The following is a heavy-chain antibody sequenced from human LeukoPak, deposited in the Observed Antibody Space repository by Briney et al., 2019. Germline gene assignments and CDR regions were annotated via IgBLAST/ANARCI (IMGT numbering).Heavy chain of an antibody. J-gene: IGHJ4*02. D-gene: IGHD3-10*01. CDR1: GFTFSSYG. Sequence: PGGSLRLSCAASGFTFSSYGMHWVRQAPGKGLEYVSAISSNGGSTYYADSVKGRFTISRDNSKNTLYLQMSSLRAEDTAVYYCVKDGSGSYYTYYFDYWGQGTLVTVSS. CDR3: VKDGSGSYYTYYFDY. V-gene: IGHV3-64D*06. CDR2: ISSNGGST.